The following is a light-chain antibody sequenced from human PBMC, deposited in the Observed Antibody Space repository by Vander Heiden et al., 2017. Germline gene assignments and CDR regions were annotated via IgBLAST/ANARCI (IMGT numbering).Light chain of an antibody. CDR3: QSADSSGTHVV. V-gene: IGLV3-25*03. CDR1: ALPKQY. Sequence: SYEPTPPPPGSVSPGQTARITCSGDALPKQYAYWYQQKPGQAPVLVIYKDSERPSGIPERFSGSSSGTTVTLTISGVQAEDEADYYCQSADSSGTHVVFGGGTKLTVL. CDR2: KDS. J-gene: IGLJ2*01.